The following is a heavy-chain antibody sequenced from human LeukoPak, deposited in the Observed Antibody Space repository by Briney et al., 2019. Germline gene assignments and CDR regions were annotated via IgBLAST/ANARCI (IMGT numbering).Heavy chain of an antibody. D-gene: IGHD4-23*01. Sequence: GGSLRLSCAASGFTFSNYGMHWVRQAPGKGLEWVTFISYDGSNKYYADSVKGRFTISRDISRNTLYLQMNSLRVEDTAVYYCAKDTDYGGNSPNYFHHWGQGTLVTVSS. V-gene: IGHV3-30*18. CDR2: ISYDGSNK. CDR1: GFTFSNYG. CDR3: AKDTDYGGNSPNYFHH. J-gene: IGHJ4*02.